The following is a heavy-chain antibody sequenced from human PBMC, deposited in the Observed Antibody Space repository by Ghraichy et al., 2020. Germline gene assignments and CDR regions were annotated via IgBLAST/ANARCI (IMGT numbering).Heavy chain of an antibody. CDR2: IRSKTDDGTTDYTT. J-gene: IGHJ4*02. CDR1: GFIFRNAW. D-gene: IGHD1-26*01. Sequence: GGSLRLSCVASGFIFRNAWMTWVRQAPGKGPEWVGRIRSKTDDGTTDYTTDYAASVKARFTISRDDSKNTLFLQMNSLKTEDTGVYYCSTDPVGIYETYWGQGTLVSVSS. V-gene: IGHV3-15*01. CDR3: STDPVGIYETY.